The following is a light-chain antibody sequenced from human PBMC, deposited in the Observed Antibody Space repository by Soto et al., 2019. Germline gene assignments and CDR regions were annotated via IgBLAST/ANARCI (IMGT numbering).Light chain of an antibody. J-gene: IGKJ1*01. V-gene: IGKV1-9*01. Sequence: DVQLTQSPSFLSAFVGDRVTITCRASQGISSDLAWYQQRPGKAPRFLFHAASTLQSAVPSRFAGSGSGTDFTLTISSLQLEDFATYYGQQLNTFPRPFGQGTKV. CDR1: QGISSD. CDR3: QQLNTFPRP. CDR2: AAS.